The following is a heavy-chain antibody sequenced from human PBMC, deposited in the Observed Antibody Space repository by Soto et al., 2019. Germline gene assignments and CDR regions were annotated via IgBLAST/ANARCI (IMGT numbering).Heavy chain of an antibody. J-gene: IGHJ6*02. D-gene: IGHD1-7*01. V-gene: IGHV1-18*01. Sequence: ASVKVSCKASGYTFTSYGISWVRQAPGQGLEWMGWISAYNGNTNYAQKLQGRVTMTTDTSTSTAYMELRSLRSDDTAVYYCARDPNWNLWNYYYYYGMDVWGQGTTVTVSS. CDR1: GYTFTSYG. CDR2: ISAYNGNT. CDR3: ARDPNWNLWNYYYYYGMDV.